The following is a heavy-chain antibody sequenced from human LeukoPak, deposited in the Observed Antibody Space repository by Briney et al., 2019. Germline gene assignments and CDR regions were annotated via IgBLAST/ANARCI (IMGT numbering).Heavy chain of an antibody. CDR1: GFTFSGYA. Sequence: GGSLRLSCAASGFTFSGYAMSWVRQAPGKGLEWVSAVSGSGGSTYYADSVKGRFTISRDNSKNTLYLQMNSLRAEDTAVYYCAKDEEDRIAAAKDYWGQGTLVTVSS. V-gene: IGHV3-23*01. CDR2: VSGSGGST. D-gene: IGHD6-13*01. CDR3: AKDEEDRIAAAKDY. J-gene: IGHJ4*02.